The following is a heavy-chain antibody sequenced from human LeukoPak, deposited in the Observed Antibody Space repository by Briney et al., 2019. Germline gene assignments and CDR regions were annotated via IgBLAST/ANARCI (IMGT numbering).Heavy chain of an antibody. D-gene: IGHD6-13*01. CDR3: ARDLATAGFQDH. CDR2: TYHSGST. J-gene: IGHJ4*02. CDR1: GRSISSSNW. Sequence: SETLSLTCAVSGRSISSSNWWTWVRQTPGKGLEWIGETYHSGSTNYNPSLKSRVTISVDKSKNQFSLKLSSLTAADTAVYYCARDLATAGFQDHWGQGTLVTVSS. V-gene: IGHV4-4*02.